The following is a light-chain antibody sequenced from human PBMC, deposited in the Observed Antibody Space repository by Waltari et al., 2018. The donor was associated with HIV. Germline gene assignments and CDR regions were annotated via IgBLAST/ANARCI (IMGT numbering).Light chain of an antibody. V-gene: IGLV1-44*01. Sequence: QSVLTQPPSASGTPGQRVTISCSGGSSNIGSNAVSWYQQLPGPAPKLLIYSDNQRPSGVPDRFSGSKSGTSASLAISGLQSEDEADYHCAGWDDSVDGPVFGGGTKLTVL. CDR2: SDN. CDR3: AGWDDSVDGPV. CDR1: SSNIGSNA. J-gene: IGLJ3*02.